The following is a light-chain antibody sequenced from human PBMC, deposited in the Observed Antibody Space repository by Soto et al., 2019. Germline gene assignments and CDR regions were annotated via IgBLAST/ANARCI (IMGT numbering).Light chain of an antibody. Sequence: QSVLTQPPSVSGAPGQRVTISFTGSNSNIGSNYDVIWYQQLPGTAPKLLIYGNTHRPSGVPHRFSVSKSGTLASLAITGLQPEDEADYYCQAYDSRLSGYVFGSGTKLTVL. V-gene: IGLV1-40*01. CDR3: QAYDSRLSGYV. J-gene: IGLJ1*01. CDR2: GNT. CDR1: NSNIGSNYD.